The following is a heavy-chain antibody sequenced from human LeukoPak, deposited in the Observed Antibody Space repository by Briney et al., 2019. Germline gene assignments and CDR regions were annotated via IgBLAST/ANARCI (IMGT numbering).Heavy chain of an antibody. Sequence: GSLRLSCAVSGITLSNYGMSWVRQAPGKGLEWVAGISDSGGSTNYADSVKGRFTISRDNPKNTLYLQMNSLRAEDTAVYFCAKRGVVIRVILVGFHKEAYYFDSWGQGALVTVSS. D-gene: IGHD3-22*01. CDR1: GITLSNYG. V-gene: IGHV3-23*01. CDR3: AKRGVVIRVILVGFHKEAYYFDS. CDR2: ISDSGGST. J-gene: IGHJ4*02.